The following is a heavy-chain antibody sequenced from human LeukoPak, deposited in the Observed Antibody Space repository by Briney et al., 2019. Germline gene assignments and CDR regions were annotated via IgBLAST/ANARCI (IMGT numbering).Heavy chain of an antibody. J-gene: IGHJ4*02. Sequence: GESLKISCKGSGYIFTTYWIAWVRQMHGKGLEWMGIIYPGDSDTRHSPSFQGQVTISADKSITTAYLQWSSLKASDTAIYYCARHLFSSGYFHLDYWGQGTLVTVSS. CDR3: ARHLFSSGYFHLDY. CDR2: IYPGDSDT. V-gene: IGHV5-51*01. CDR1: GYIFTTYW. D-gene: IGHD3-22*01.